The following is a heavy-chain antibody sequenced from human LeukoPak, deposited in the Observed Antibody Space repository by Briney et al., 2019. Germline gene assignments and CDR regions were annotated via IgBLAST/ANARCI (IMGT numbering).Heavy chain of an antibody. J-gene: IGHJ4*02. V-gene: IGHV3-30*02. CDR3: AKVIPVRYSKGPYYFDY. D-gene: IGHD2-15*01. CDR1: GFTFSSYG. Sequence: GGSLRLSCAASGFTFSSYGMHWVRRAPGKGLEWVAFIHYDGSNKYYADSVKGRFTISRDNSKNTLYLQMNSLRGEDTAVYYCAKVIPVRYSKGPYYFDYWGQGTLVTVSS. CDR2: IHYDGSNK.